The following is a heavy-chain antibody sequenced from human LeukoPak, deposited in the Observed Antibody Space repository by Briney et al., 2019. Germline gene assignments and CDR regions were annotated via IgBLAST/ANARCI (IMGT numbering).Heavy chain of an antibody. V-gene: IGHV1-69*13. D-gene: IGHD4-17*01. Sequence: ASVKGSCKTAGGTLSSYVFSWVRQAPGQGLEWMGGIIPIFDTAKYAQKFQGRVTITADESTSTAHMELSSLRSEDTAVYYCAKHYGHYPVFDDWGQGTLVTVSS. J-gene: IGHJ4*02. CDR2: IIPIFDTA. CDR1: GGTLSSYV. CDR3: AKHYGHYPVFDD.